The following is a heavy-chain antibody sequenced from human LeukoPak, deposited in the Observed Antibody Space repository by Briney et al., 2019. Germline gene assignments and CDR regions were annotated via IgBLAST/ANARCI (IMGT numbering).Heavy chain of an antibody. Sequence: PSETLSLTCAVYGGSFSGYYWSWIRQPPGKGLEWIGEINHSGSTSYNPSLKSRVTISVDTSNNQFSLKLSSVTAADTAVYYCARGDVRHDYGVMGAFDYWGQGTLVTVSS. CDR3: ARGDVRHDYGVMGAFDY. D-gene: IGHD4-17*01. J-gene: IGHJ4*02. CDR1: GGSFSGYY. V-gene: IGHV4-34*01. CDR2: INHSGST.